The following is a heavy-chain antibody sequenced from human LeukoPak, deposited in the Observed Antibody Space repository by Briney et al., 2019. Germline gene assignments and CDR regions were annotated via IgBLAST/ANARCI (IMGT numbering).Heavy chain of an antibody. CDR2: IDHSGST. J-gene: IGHJ4*02. CDR3: ARLDYYDSSGAY. D-gene: IGHD3-22*01. Sequence: SETLSLTCAVSGGSFSTYYWSWIRQPPGKRLEWIGEIDHSGSTNYNPSLKSRVTISVDTSKNQFSLKLSSVTAADTAVYYCARLDYYDSSGAYWGQGTLVTVSS. V-gene: IGHV4-34*01. CDR1: GGSFSTYY.